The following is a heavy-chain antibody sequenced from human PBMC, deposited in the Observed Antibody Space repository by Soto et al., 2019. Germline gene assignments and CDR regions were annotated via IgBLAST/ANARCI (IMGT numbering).Heavy chain of an antibody. CDR3: VRSKGGYSYGTPFDY. CDR2: ISWNSGNI. Sequence: EVQLEESGGALVQPGRSLRLSCAASGFTFDDYAMHWVRQVLGKGLEWVSSISWNSGNIAYADSVKGRFTTSRDNAKNSLYLQMNSLRPEDTALYYCVRSKGGYSYGTPFDYWDQGTLVTVSS. D-gene: IGHD5-18*01. V-gene: IGHV3-9*01. CDR1: GFTFDDYA. J-gene: IGHJ4*02.